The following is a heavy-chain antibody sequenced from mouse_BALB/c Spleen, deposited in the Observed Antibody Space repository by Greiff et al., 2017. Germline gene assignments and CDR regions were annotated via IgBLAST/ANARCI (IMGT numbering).Heavy chain of an antibody. Sequence: VQLQESGAELVRPGASVTLSCKASGYTFTDYEMHWVKQTPVHGLEWIGAIDPETGGTAYNQKFKGKATLTADKSSSTAYMELRSLTSEDSAVYYCTNYYGSRGGFAYWGQGTLVTVSA. CDR3: TNYYGSRGGFAY. D-gene: IGHD1-1*01. CDR2: IDPETGGT. V-gene: IGHV1-15*01. J-gene: IGHJ3*01. CDR1: GYTFTDYE.